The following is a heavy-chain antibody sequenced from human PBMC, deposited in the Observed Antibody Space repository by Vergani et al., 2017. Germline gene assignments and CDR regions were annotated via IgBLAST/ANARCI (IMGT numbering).Heavy chain of an antibody. D-gene: IGHD6-19*01. V-gene: IGHV3-11*01. J-gene: IGHJ5*02. CDR2: ISSSGSTI. CDR3: ARDRSPQPSKSSGWYGGVDP. CDR1: GFTFSDYY. Sequence: QVQLVESGGGLVKPGGSLRLSCAASGFTFSDYYMSWIRQAPGKGLEWVSYISSSGSTIYYADSVKGRFTISRDNAKNSLYLQMNSLRAEDTAVYYCARDRSPQPSKSSGWYGGVDPWGQGTLVTVSS.